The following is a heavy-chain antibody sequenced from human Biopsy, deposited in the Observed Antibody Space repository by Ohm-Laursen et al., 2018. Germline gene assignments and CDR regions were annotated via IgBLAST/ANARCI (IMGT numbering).Heavy chain of an antibody. CDR3: ARGYSRRVSIFEASIYWFDT. CDR2: IFNSANT. V-gene: IGHV4-31*01. J-gene: IGHJ5*02. D-gene: IGHD3-10*01. CDR1: GGSISSGGSY. Sequence: SDTLSLTCTVSGGSISSGGSYWSWIRQRPGKGLEWIGYIFNSANTYYNPSLKNLITISGDTSKNQFSLKLNSVTAADTAVYFCARGYSRRVSIFEASIYWFDTWGQGTLVTVSS.